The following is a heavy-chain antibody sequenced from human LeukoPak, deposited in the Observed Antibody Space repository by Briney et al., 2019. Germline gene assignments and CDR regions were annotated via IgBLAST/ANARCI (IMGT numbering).Heavy chain of an antibody. D-gene: IGHD5-18*01. CDR2: IYYRGST. J-gene: IGHJ3*02. CDR3: ARSVDTSAFDI. CDR1: GGSISSYY. Sequence: PSETLSLTCTVSGGSISSYYWSWIRQPPGKGLEWIGYIYYRGSTNYNPSLKSRVTISVDTSKNQFSLKLSSVTAADTAVYYCARSVDTSAFDIWGQGTMVTVSS. V-gene: IGHV4-59*01.